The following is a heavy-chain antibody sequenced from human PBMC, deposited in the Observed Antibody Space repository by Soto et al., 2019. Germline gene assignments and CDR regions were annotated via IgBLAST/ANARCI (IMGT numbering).Heavy chain of an antibody. J-gene: IGHJ6*02. CDR2: ISSSSSYI. V-gene: IGHV3-21*01. CDR1: GFTFSSYS. D-gene: IGHD3-9*01. Sequence: EVQLVESGGGLVKPGGSLRLSCAASGFTFSSYSMNWVRQAPGKGLEWVSSISSSSSYIYYADSVKGRFTISRDNAKNSLYLQMNSLRAEDTAVYYCARDRDNVIRYFDWSNYYYYGMDVWGQGTTVTVSS. CDR3: ARDRDNVIRYFDWSNYYYYGMDV.